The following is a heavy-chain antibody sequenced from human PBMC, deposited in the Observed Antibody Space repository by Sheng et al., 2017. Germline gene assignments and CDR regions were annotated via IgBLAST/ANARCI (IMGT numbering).Heavy chain of an antibody. Sequence: QVQLQQWGAGLLKPSETLSLTCAVYGGSFSGYYWSWIRQPPGKGLEWIGEINHSGSTNYNPSLKSRVTISVDTSKNQFSLKLSSVTAADTAVYYCATLPIAAAGSTTDYWGQGTLVTVSS. J-gene: IGHJ4*02. CDR2: INHSGST. V-gene: IGHV4-34*01. CDR1: GGSFSGYY. CDR3: ATLPIAAAGSTTDY. D-gene: IGHD6-13*01.